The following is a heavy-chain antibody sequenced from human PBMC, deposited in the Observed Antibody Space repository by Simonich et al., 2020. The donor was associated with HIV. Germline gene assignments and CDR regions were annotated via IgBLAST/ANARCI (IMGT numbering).Heavy chain of an antibody. D-gene: IGHD2-15*01. CDR1: GFIFSSYA. V-gene: IGHV3-23*04. CDR2: SSGSGGST. J-gene: IGHJ4*02. Sequence: EVQLVESGGGLVQPGGSLRLSCAASGFIFSSYAMSWGRQAPGKGREWDSASSGSGGSTYYADSVKGRFTISRDNSKNTLYLQMNSLRAEDTAVYYCARDGVGVVVAATRFDYWGQGTLVTVSS. CDR3: ARDGVGVVVAATRFDY.